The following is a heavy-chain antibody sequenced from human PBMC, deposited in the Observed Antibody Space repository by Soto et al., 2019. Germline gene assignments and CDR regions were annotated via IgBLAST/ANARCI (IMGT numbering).Heavy chain of an antibody. J-gene: IGHJ1*01. D-gene: IGHD3-10*01. Sequence: EVQLVESGGGLVQGGGSLRLSCAASGFSFRDWWLTWVRQAPGKGLEGVANINQDESEKSYADSVKDRFTISRDNAKNSLYLQMNSLRAEDTGIYYCARDRGIGSLGYFRHWGQGTLVTASS. CDR3: ARDRGIGSLGYFRH. CDR1: GFSFRDWW. CDR2: INQDESEK. V-gene: IGHV3-7*01.